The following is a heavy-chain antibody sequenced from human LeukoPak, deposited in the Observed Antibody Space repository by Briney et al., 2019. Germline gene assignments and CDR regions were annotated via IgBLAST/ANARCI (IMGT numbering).Heavy chain of an antibody. CDR3: PTGNH. J-gene: IGHJ5*02. CDR1: GFTFSNAW. CDR2: IKTKTGGGTT. Sequence: GGSLRLSCAASGFTFSNAWMTWVRQAPGKGLEWVGRIKTKTGGGTTDYAAPVKGRFTISRDDSKNTLYLQMNSLKTEDTAVYYCPTGNHWGQGPLVPVSS. V-gene: IGHV3-15*01.